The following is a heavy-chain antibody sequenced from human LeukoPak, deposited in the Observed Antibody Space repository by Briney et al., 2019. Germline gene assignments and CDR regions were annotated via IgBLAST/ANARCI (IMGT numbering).Heavy chain of an antibody. Sequence: GGSLRLSCAASGFTFSSYGMHWVRQAPGKGLEWVAVIWYDGSNKYYADSVKGRFTISRDNSKNTLYLQMNSLRAEDTAVYYCARDTSSGWYEYYFDYWGQGTLVTVSS. CDR1: GFTFSSYG. J-gene: IGHJ4*02. V-gene: IGHV3-33*01. D-gene: IGHD6-19*01. CDR3: ARDTSSGWYEYYFDY. CDR2: IWYDGSNK.